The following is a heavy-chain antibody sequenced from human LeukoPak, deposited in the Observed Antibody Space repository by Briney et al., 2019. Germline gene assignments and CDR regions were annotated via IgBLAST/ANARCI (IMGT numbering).Heavy chain of an antibody. CDR3: ARVGDYYDSSGYYESDAFDI. D-gene: IGHD3-22*01. CDR1: GCTISSHY. V-gene: IGHV4-59*11. Sequence: SETLSLTCTVSGCTISSHYWGWIRQPPGKGLEWIGYIYYSGSTNYNPSLKSRVTISVDTSKNQFSLKLSSVTAADTAVYYCARVGDYYDSSGYYESDAFDIWGQGTMVTVSS. J-gene: IGHJ3*02. CDR2: IYYSGST.